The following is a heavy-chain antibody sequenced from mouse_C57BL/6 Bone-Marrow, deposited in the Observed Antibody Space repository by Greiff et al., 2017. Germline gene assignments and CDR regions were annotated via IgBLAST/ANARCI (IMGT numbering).Heavy chain of an antibody. CDR1: GYTFTSYW. CDR2: IDPSDSYT. D-gene: IGHD3-2*02. J-gene: IGHJ2*01. CDR3: ARRAAQAHFDY. Sequence: QVQLQQPGAELVMPGASVKLSCKASGYTFTSYWMHWVKQRPGQGLEWIGEIDPSDSYTNYNQKFNGKSTLTVDKSSSTAYMQLSSLTSEDSAVYYCARRAAQAHFDYWGQCTTLTVSS. V-gene: IGHV1-69*01.